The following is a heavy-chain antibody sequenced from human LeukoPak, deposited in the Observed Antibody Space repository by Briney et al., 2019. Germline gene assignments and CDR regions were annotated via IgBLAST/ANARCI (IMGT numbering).Heavy chain of an antibody. Sequence: GASVKVSCKASGGTFSSYAISWVRQAPGQGLEWMGRIIPILGIANYAQKFQGRVTITADKSTSTAYMELRSLRSEDTAVYSCARAPQVVAYDILTGYRQGWFDPWGQGTLVTVSS. CDR2: IIPILGIA. V-gene: IGHV1-69*04. J-gene: IGHJ5*02. CDR1: GGTFSSYA. D-gene: IGHD3-9*01. CDR3: ARAPQVVAYDILTGYRQGWFDP.